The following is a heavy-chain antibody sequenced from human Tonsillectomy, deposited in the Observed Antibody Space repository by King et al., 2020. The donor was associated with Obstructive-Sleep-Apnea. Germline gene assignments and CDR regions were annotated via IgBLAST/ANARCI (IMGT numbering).Heavy chain of an antibody. CDR2: ISTRSSYT. CDR3: ARDGLAYYDSSGYPPYYGMDV. V-gene: IGHV3-11*06. CDR1: GFTFSDYY. J-gene: IGHJ6*02. Sequence: QLVQSGGGLVKPGGSLRLSCAASGFTFSDYYMSWIRQAPGKGLEWISYISTRSSYTNYADSVEGRFTISRDNAKNSLYLQMNSLRAEDTAVYYCARDGLAYYDSSGYPPYYGMDVWDQGTTVTVSS. D-gene: IGHD3-22*01.